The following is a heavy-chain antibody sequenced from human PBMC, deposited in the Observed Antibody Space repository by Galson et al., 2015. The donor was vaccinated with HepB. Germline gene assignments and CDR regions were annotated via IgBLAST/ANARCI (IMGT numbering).Heavy chain of an antibody. CDR1: GGSFTTST. CDR2: IIPFYGAP. Sequence: SVKVSCKASGGSFTTSTISWVRQAPGQGLERMGGIIPFYGAPKYAQKFQGRVTITVDDSTSTAYMELSSLTSEDTAVYYCTRDRGYSYGPPFENWGQGTLVTVSS. J-gene: IGHJ4*02. CDR3: TRDRGYSYGPPFEN. D-gene: IGHD5-12*01. V-gene: IGHV1-69*13.